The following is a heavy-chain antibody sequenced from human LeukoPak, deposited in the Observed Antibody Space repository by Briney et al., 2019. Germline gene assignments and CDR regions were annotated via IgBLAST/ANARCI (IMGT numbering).Heavy chain of an antibody. J-gene: IGHJ6*04. D-gene: IGHD2-2*01. CDR2: IKKGGSEK. CDR3: GTFAGVVPCGLVL. V-gene: IGHV3-7*01. CDR1: GLTSIAFW. Sequence: GGSLRLSCVASGLTSIAFWMSSVRRTPGKGLEWVANIKKGGSEKEYVDSVKGRFSIFRDNAKNSVFLQMNSLRAEDTAVYYCGTFAGVVPCGLVLWGKGTTVIVSS.